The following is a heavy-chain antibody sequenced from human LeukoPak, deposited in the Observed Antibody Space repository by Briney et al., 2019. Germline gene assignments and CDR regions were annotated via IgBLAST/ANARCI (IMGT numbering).Heavy chain of an antibody. V-gene: IGHV4-38-2*01. Sequence: SSETLSLTCAVSGYSISSGYYWGGIRQPPGKGLEWIGSIYHSGSTYYNPSLKGRVTISVDTSKNQFSLKLSSVTAADTAVYYCAMQGTEYSSGWPFDYWGQGTLVTVSS. CDR2: IYHSGST. CDR3: AMQGTEYSSGWPFDY. CDR1: GYSISSGYY. J-gene: IGHJ4*02. D-gene: IGHD6-19*01.